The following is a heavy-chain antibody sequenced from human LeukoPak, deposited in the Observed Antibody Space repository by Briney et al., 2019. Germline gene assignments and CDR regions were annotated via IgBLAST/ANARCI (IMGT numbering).Heavy chain of an antibody. CDR3: ARERRFLEWLPEDYFDY. V-gene: IGHV4-59*01. CDR2: IYYSGST. D-gene: IGHD3-3*01. Sequence: SETLSLTCTVSGGSISSYYWSWIRQPPGKGLEWIGYIYYSGSTNYNPSLKSRVTISVDTSKNQFSLRLSSVTAADTAVYYCARERRFLEWLPEDYFDYWGQGTLVTVSS. J-gene: IGHJ4*02. CDR1: GGSISSYY.